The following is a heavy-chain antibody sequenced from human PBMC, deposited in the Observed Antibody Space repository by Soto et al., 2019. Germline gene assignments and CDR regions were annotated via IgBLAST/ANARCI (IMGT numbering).Heavy chain of an antibody. CDR1: GYTFTSYA. Sequence: SVKVSCKASGYTFTSYAMHWVRQAPGQRLEWMGWINAGNGNTKYSQKFQGRVTITRDTSASTAYMELSSLRSEDTAVYYCARPYSSSSSLDYWGQGTLVTVSS. J-gene: IGHJ4*02. D-gene: IGHD6-6*01. CDR3: ARPYSSSSSLDY. CDR2: INAGNGNT. V-gene: IGHV1-3*01.